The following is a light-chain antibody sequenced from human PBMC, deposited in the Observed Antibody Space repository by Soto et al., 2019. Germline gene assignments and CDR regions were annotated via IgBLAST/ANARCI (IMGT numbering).Light chain of an antibody. J-gene: IGKJ1*01. CDR1: QSVSCF. CDR3: LQRYSWPWT. V-gene: IGKV3-15*01. Sequence: EIVMTQSPGTVSVFPGETFTLSCRASQSVSCFLDWFHQKPGQAPRLVLPRIFTRAIGVPARFSGSGSETDFTLTISGLQSEDSGVYYCLQRYSWPWTFGRGTKVDIK. CDR2: RIF.